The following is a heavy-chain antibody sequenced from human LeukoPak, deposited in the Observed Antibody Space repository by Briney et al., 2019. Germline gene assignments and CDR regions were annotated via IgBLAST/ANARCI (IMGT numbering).Heavy chain of an antibody. D-gene: IGHD1-26*01. Sequence: SETLSLTCTVSGGSISSYYWSWIRQPPGKGLEWIWYIYYSGSTNYNPSLKSRVTISVDTSKNQFSLKLSSVTAADTAVYYCARHSGDKVGATFDYWGQGTLVTVAS. J-gene: IGHJ4*02. CDR1: GGSISSYY. V-gene: IGHV4-59*08. CDR2: IYYSGST. CDR3: ARHSGDKVGATFDY.